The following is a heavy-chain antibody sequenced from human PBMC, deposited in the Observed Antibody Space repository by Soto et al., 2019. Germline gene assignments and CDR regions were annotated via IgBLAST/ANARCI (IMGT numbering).Heavy chain of an antibody. D-gene: IGHD5-12*01. CDR3: ARGLDSSFDNSGPSWDAALDI. CDR2: SIPEFGTA. V-gene: IGHV1-69*06. Sequence: QVQLVQSGPEVKKPGSSVKVSCEASGGTFSNYAITWVRQAPGQGLEYMGGSIPEFGTANYAQKFQDRARISAVRSISTADMELRGLTIDDTAVYYSARGLDSSFDNSGPSWDAALDIWGQGTVVTVS. J-gene: IGHJ3*02. CDR1: GGTFSNYA.